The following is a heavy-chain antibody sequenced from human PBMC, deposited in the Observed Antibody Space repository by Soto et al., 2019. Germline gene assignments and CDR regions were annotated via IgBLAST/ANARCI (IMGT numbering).Heavy chain of an antibody. CDR2: INYRGST. D-gene: IGHD2-15*01. Sequence: QVQLQESGPGLVRPSQTLSLICTVSGGSINSGDSYWNWIRQHPEKGLEWIGYINYRGSTFYNPSLTSRIIISVDTSKNQCSLKLSSVTAADTAVYYCARDAPGVAPYWGQGTLVTVSS. CDR3: ARDAPGVAPY. V-gene: IGHV4-31*03. CDR1: GGSINSGDSY. J-gene: IGHJ4*02.